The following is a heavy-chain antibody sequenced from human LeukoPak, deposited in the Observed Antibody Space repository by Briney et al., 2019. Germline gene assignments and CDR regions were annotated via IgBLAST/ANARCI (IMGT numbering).Heavy chain of an antibody. CDR3: ARGCLDGSGGTYFNWFDP. V-gene: IGHV4-34*01. D-gene: IGHD1-26*01. CDR1: GGSFSGYY. CDR2: INYYGST. J-gene: IGHJ5*02. Sequence: SETLSLTCGVYGGSFSGYYWSWIRQPPGKGLEWIGEINYYGSTDYNPSLKSRVTISVDTSKNQFSLKLTSVTAADTAVYYCARGCLDGSGGTYFNWFDPWGQGTLVTVSS.